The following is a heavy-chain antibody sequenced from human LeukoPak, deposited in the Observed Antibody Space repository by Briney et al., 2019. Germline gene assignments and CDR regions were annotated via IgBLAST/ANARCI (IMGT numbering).Heavy chain of an antibody. CDR3: ARARSGYRPYYFDY. CDR2: IIPIFGTA. Sequence: SVKVSCKASGGTFSSYAISWVRQAPGQGLEWMGGIIPIFGTANYAQKFQGRVTITADESTSTAYMELSSLRSEDTAVYYCARARSGYRPYYFDYWGQGTLVTVSS. J-gene: IGHJ4*02. CDR1: GGTFSSYA. V-gene: IGHV1-69*13. D-gene: IGHD3-3*01.